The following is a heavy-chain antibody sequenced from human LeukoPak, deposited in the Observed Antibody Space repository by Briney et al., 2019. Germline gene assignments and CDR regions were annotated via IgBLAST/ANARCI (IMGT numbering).Heavy chain of an antibody. CDR3: ARDDCSSISCYHNWFDP. Sequence: GGSLRLSCVASRFTFSSYEMNWVRQAPGKGLEWVSYISSGDSTMYYADSVKGRFTISRDNAKNSLYLQMNSLRAEDTAVYYCARDDCSSISCYHNWFDPWGQGTLVTVSS. V-gene: IGHV3-48*03. D-gene: IGHD2-2*01. CDR1: RFTFSSYE. J-gene: IGHJ5*02. CDR2: ISSGDSTM.